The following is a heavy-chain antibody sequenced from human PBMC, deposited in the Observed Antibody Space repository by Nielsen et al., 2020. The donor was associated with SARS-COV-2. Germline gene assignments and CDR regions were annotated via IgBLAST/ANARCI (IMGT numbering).Heavy chain of an antibody. CDR1: GFTFSNAW. V-gene: IGHV3-7*03. D-gene: IGHD3-9*01. Sequence: GGSLRLSCAASGFTFSNAWMSWVRQAPGKGLEWVANIKQDGSEKYYVDSVKGRFTVSRDNAKNSLYLQMNSLRAEDTAVYYCARASSLYYDILTGYSQTAPFDYWGQGTLVTVSS. J-gene: IGHJ4*02. CDR3: ARASSLYYDILTGYSQTAPFDY. CDR2: IKQDGSEK.